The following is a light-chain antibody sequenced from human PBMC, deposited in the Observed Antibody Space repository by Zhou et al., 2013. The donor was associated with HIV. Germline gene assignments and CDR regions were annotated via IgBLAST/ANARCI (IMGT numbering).Light chain of an antibody. Sequence: DIQMTQSPSSLSASVGDRVTITCRASQGIGYSLAWYQQKPGKAPKLLIYTASILLSGVPSRFSGMGSGTDFSLTISSLQPEDVATYYCQKYNSAPRTFGQRDQGGNQT. V-gene: IGKV1-27*01. J-gene: IGKJ1*01. CDR1: QGIGYS. CDR3: QKYNSAPRT. CDR2: TAS.